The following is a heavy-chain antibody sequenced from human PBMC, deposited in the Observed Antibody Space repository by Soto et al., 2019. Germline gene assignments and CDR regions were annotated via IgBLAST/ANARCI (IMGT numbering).Heavy chain of an antibody. CDR2: IYYSGST. V-gene: IGHV4-59*01. CDR1: GGSISSYY. CDR3: ARALRQKDAFDI. J-gene: IGHJ3*02. Sequence: QVQLQESGPGLVKPSETLSLTCTVSGGSISSYYWSWIRQPPGKGLEWIGYIYYSGSTNYNPSLKSRVTISVDTSKNQFSLKLSSVTAADTAVYYCARALRQKDAFDIWGQGTMVTVSS. D-gene: IGHD4-17*01.